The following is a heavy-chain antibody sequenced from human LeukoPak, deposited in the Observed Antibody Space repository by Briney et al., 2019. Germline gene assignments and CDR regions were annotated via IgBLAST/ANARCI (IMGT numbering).Heavy chain of an antibody. CDR3: TTASLSTGTTASDY. J-gene: IGHJ4*02. V-gene: IGHV3-15*01. Sequence: GGSLRLSCAASGFTFTNAWMSWVRQAPGKGLEWVGRIKSKTNGETTDYAAPVKGRFTISRDDSKNTLYLQMNSLNTEDTAVYYCTTASLSTGTTASDYWGQGTLVTVSS. D-gene: IGHD1-1*01. CDR2: IKSKTNGETT. CDR1: GFTFTNAW.